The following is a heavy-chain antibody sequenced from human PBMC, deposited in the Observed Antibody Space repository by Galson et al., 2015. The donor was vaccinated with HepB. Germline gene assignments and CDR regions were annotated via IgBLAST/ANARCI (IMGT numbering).Heavy chain of an antibody. Sequence: SLRLSCAASGFTFSSYSMNWVRQAPGKGLEWVSSISSSSSYIYYADSVKGRFTISRDNAKNSLYLQMNSLRAEDTAVYYCARDRDCSSTSCYAGYFYYYYYGMDVWGQGTTVTVSS. CDR1: GFTFSSYS. D-gene: IGHD2-2*01. V-gene: IGHV3-21*01. J-gene: IGHJ6*02. CDR3: ARDRDCSSTSCYAGYFYYYYYGMDV. CDR2: ISSSSSYI.